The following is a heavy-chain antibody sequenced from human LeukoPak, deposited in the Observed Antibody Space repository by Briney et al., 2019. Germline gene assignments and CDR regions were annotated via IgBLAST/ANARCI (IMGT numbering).Heavy chain of an antibody. CDR2: TYHSGST. Sequence: SETLSLTCTVSSDSISSGYYWGWIRQPPGKGLEWIGSTYHSGSTYYNPSLKSRVTISVDTSKNQFSLKLSSVTAADTAVYYCAREGGPMSSYYLDYWGQGTLVTVSS. V-gene: IGHV4-38-2*02. D-gene: IGHD3-16*01. CDR1: SDSISSGYY. J-gene: IGHJ4*02. CDR3: AREGGPMSSYYLDY.